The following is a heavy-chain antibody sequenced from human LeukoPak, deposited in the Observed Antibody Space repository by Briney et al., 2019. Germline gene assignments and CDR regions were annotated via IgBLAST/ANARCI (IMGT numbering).Heavy chain of an antibody. Sequence: ASVKVSCKASGGTFSSYAISWVRQAPGQGLEWMGGIIPIFGTASYAQKFQGRVTITADESTSTAYMELSSLRSEDTAVYYCARGPTQLRQFHYYYYYMDVWGKGTTVTVSS. V-gene: IGHV1-69*13. J-gene: IGHJ6*03. D-gene: IGHD4-23*01. CDR1: GGTFSSYA. CDR3: ARGPTQLRQFHYYYYYMDV. CDR2: IIPIFGTA.